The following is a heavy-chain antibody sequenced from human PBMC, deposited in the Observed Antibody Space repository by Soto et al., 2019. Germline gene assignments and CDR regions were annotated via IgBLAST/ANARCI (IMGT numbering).Heavy chain of an antibody. CDR3: ARVRAHSELVAPFDY. Sequence: QVQLVQSGAEVKKPGSSVKDSCKASGGTFSSYAISWVRQAPGQGLEWMGGIIPIFGTANYAQKFQGRVTITADESTSTAYMELSSLRFEDTVVYYCARVRAHSELVAPFDYWGQGTLVTVSS. CDR1: GGTFSSYA. D-gene: IGHD6-6*01. CDR2: IIPIFGTA. V-gene: IGHV1-69*01. J-gene: IGHJ4*02.